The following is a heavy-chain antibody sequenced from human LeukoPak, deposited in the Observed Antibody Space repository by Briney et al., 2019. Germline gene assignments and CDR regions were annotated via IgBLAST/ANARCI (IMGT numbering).Heavy chain of an antibody. CDR1: GFMLSSFP. D-gene: IGHD6-13*01. CDR2: ISYDGSNI. CDR3: ARGHSSSWLRGDY. V-gene: IGHV3-30-3*01. J-gene: IGHJ4*02. Sequence: GTSLRLSCAASGFMLSSFPMHWVRQAPGKGLEWVALISYDGSNIYYADSVKGRFTNSRDNSKNTLYLQMSSLRTEDTAVYYCARGHSSSWLRGDYWGQGTLVTVSS.